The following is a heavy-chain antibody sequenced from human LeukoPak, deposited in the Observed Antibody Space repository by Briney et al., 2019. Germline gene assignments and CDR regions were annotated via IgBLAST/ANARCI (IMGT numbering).Heavy chain of an antibody. CDR2: ISSSSSYI. Sequence: GGSLRLSCAASGFTFSSYSMNWVRQAPGKGLEWVSSISSSSSYIYYADSVKGRFTISRDNAKNSLYLQMNSLRAEDTAVYYCARGAGGYSYPPFDPWGQGTLVTVSS. V-gene: IGHV3-21*01. J-gene: IGHJ5*02. CDR1: GFTFSSYS. CDR3: ARGAGGYSYPPFDP. D-gene: IGHD5-18*01.